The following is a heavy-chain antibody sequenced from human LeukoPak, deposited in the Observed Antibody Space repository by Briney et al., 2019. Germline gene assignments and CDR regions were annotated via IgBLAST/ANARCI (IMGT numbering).Heavy chain of an antibody. D-gene: IGHD3-10*01. J-gene: IGHJ6*02. CDR1: GYTLTELS. V-gene: IGHV1-24*01. CDR2: FDPEDGET. Sequence: ASVTVSCKVSGYTLTELSMHWVRQAPGKGLEWMGGFDPEDGETIYAQKFQGRVTMTEDTSTDTAYMELSSLRSEDTAVYYCATDSGGTMVRGATTHYYYYGMDVWGQGTTVTVSS. CDR3: ATDSGGTMVRGATTHYYYYGMDV.